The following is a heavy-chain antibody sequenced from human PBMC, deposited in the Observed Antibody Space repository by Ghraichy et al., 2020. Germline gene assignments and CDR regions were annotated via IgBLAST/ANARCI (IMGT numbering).Heavy chain of an antibody. CDR3: ARAPGIIVVVTAIYFDY. J-gene: IGHJ4*02. Sequence: GESLNISCAASGFTFSDYYMSWIRQAPGKGLEWVSYISSSGSTIYYADSVKGRFTISRDNAKNSLYLQMNSLRAEDTAVYYCARAPGIIVVVTAIYFDYWGQGTLVTVSS. CDR2: ISSSGSTI. CDR1: GFTFSDYY. V-gene: IGHV3-11*01. D-gene: IGHD2-21*02.